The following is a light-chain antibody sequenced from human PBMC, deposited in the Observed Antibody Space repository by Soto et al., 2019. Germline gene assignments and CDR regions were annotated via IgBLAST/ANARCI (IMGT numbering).Light chain of an antibody. Sequence: QSVLPQPASVSGSPGQSITISCTGTSSDDGGYNYVSWYQQHPGKAPKLMIYEVSNRPSGVSNRFSGSKSGNTASLTISGLQAEDEADYYCSSYRSSSTLGVFGGGTKLTVL. V-gene: IGLV2-14*01. CDR3: SSYRSSSTLGV. CDR2: EVS. CDR1: SSDDGGYNY. J-gene: IGLJ2*01.